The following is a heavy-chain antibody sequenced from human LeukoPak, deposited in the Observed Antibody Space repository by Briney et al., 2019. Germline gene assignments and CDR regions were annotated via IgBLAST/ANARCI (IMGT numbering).Heavy chain of an antibody. J-gene: IGHJ4*02. CDR3: ARGIDY. CDR1: GFTVSSNY. Sequence: GGSLRLPCKVSGFTVSSNYMSWVRQAPGKGLEWVSIIYSGGYTHYADSVKGRFAISRDSPKNTLYLQMNSLRAEDTAVYYCARGIDYWGQGTLVTVSS. CDR2: IYSGGYT. V-gene: IGHV3-66*02.